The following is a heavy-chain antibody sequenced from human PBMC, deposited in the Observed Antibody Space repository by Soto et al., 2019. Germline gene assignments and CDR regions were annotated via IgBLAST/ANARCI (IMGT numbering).Heavy chain of an antibody. J-gene: IGHJ4*02. V-gene: IGHV1-18*01. CDR1: GYTFTSYG. Sequence: QVHLVQSGAEVKKPGASVKVSCKASGYTFTSYGITWVRQAPGQGLEWMGWISAHNGNTDYAQKLQGRVIVTRDTPTSTAYMELRSLRSDDTAVYYCARGRYGDYWGQGALVTVSS. CDR2: ISAHNGNT. D-gene: IGHD1-1*01. CDR3: ARGRYGDY.